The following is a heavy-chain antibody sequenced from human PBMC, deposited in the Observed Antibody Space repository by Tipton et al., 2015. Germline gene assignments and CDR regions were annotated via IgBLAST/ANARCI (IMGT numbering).Heavy chain of an antibody. D-gene: IGHD3-3*01. CDR2: IYYSGST. J-gene: IGHJ3*02. CDR1: GGSISSYY. CDR3: ARGNFWNNYYDSFDI. Sequence: TLSLTCTVSGGSISSYYWSWIRQPPGKGLEWIGYIYYSGSTSYNPSLRSRVTVSVDTSRNQFSLKLSSVTAADTAVYYCARGNFWNNYYDSFDIWGQGTMVSVSS. V-gene: IGHV4-59*01.